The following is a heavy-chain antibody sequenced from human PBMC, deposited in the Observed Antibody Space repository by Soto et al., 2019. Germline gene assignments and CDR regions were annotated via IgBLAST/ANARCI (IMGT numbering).Heavy chain of an antibody. Sequence: ASVKVSCKASGYTFTGYYMHWVRQAPGQGLEWMGWINAYNGGTNYAQRLQGRVTMTTDTSTSTAYMELRSLRSDDTAVYYCARDWDGEVPDIAAAGYYYYGMDVWGQGTTVTVS. D-gene: IGHD6-13*01. CDR2: INAYNGGT. J-gene: IGHJ6*02. CDR3: ARDWDGEVPDIAAAGYYYYGMDV. V-gene: IGHV1-18*04. CDR1: GYTFTGYY.